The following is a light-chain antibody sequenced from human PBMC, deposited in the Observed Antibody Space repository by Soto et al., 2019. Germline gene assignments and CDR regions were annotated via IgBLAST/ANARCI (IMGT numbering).Light chain of an antibody. J-gene: IGKJ4*02. Sequence: DIQMTQFSCTLSASVGDAVSVTLRASQSVGNSLAWYQQRPGKAPKLLIFDASTLESGVPSKFSGSGSGTEFTFTISSLQPDDSATYYCQQYNTYGLTFGGGTKVDI. V-gene: IGKV1-5*01. CDR2: DAS. CDR1: QSVGNS. CDR3: QQYNTYGLT.